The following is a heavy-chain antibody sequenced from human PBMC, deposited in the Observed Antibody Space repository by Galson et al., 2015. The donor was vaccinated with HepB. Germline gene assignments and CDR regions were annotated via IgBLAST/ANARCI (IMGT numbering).Heavy chain of an antibody. D-gene: IGHD3-3*01. CDR2: ISYDGSNK. J-gene: IGHJ6*02. Sequence: LRLSCAASGFTFSSYAMHWVRQAPGKGLEWVAVISYDGSNKYYADSVKGRFTISRDNSKNTLYLQMNSLRAEDTAVYYCARQLRFLEWLLWGGLDYYYGMDVWGQGTTVTVSS. V-gene: IGHV3-30-3*01. CDR1: GFTFSSYA. CDR3: ARQLRFLEWLLWGGLDYYYGMDV.